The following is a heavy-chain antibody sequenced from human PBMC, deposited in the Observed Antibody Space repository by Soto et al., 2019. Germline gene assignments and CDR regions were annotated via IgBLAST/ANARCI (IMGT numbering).Heavy chain of an antibody. CDR2: IYSSSSPI. Sequence: GGSLRLSCAASGFSFSNYNMNWVRQAPGKGLEWVSIIYSSSSPIYYADSVKGRFTISRDNARNSLYLQMSSLRFEDTAVYYCAGESGLMATLPVWGLGTLVTVSS. V-gene: IGHV3-48*01. D-gene: IGHD2-8*01. J-gene: IGHJ4*02. CDR1: GFSFSNYN. CDR3: AGESGLMATLPV.